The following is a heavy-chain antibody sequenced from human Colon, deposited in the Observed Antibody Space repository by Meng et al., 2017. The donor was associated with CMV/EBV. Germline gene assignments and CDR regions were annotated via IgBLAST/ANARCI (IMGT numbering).Heavy chain of an antibody. D-gene: IGHD3-3*01. CDR1: GFNFITYT. Sequence: GESLKISCATSGFNFITYTMTWVRQAPGKGLEWVADIRGDIAETSYADPVKGRFTISRDNSYNTVHLQMNSLRGDDTAIYYCVRGGFGVVIDHWGQGTLVTVSS. J-gene: IGHJ4*02. CDR3: VRGGFGVVIDH. CDR2: IRGDIAET. V-gene: IGHV3-23*01.